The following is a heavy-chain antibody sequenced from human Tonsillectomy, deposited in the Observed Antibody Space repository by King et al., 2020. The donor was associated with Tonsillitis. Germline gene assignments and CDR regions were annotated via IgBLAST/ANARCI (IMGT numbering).Heavy chain of an antibody. CDR1: GYSFTSYW. V-gene: IGHV5-51*01. CDR3: AAGGQTYYYDSSGYYYGG. J-gene: IGHJ4*02. CDR2: IYPGDPDT. Sequence: QLVQSGAEVKKPGESLKISCKGSGYSFTSYWIGWVRQMPGKGLEWRGIIYPGDPDTRYSPSFQGQVTISADKSISTAYLQWSSLKASDTAMYYCAAGGQTYYYDSSGYYYGGWGQGTLVTVSS. D-gene: IGHD3-22*01.